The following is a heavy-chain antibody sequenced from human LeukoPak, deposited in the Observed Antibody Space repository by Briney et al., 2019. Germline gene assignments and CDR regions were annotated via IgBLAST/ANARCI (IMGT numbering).Heavy chain of an antibody. J-gene: IGHJ4*02. Sequence: PGGSLRLSCAASGFTFSSYSMNWVRQAPGKGLEWVSSISSSSSYIYYADSVKGRFTISRDNAKNSLYLQMNSLRAEDTAVYYCARDNDIVVVTPIYWGQGTLVTVSS. D-gene: IGHD2-21*02. CDR2: ISSSSSYI. V-gene: IGHV3-21*01. CDR1: GFTFSSYS. CDR3: ARDNDIVVVTPIY.